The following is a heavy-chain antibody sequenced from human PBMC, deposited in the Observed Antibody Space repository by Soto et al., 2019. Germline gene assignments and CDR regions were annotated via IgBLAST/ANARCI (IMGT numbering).Heavy chain of an antibody. CDR3: ARGGEKRWFGELIYYYYGMDV. CDR2: ISYDGSNK. D-gene: IGHD3-10*01. J-gene: IGHJ6*02. CDR1: GFTFSSYA. V-gene: IGHV3-30-3*01. Sequence: GGSLRLSCAASGFTFSSYAMHWVRQAPGKGLEWVAVISYDGSNKYYADSVKGRFTISRDNSKNTLYLQMNSLRAEDTAVYYCARGGEKRWFGELIYYYYGMDVWGQGTTVTVSS.